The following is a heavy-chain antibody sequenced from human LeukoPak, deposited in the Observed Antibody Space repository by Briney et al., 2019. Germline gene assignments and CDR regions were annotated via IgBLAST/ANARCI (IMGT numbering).Heavy chain of an antibody. J-gene: IGHJ4*02. CDR1: GFTFSDYY. CDR2: ISSSGSTI. D-gene: IGHD7-27*01. V-gene: IGHV3-11*04. CDR3: ARFIAWGSIDY. Sequence: GGSLRLSCAASGFTFSDYYMSWIRQAPGKGLEWVSYISSSGSTIYYADSVKGRFTISRDNSKNTLYLQMNSLRAEDTAVYYCARFIAWGSIDYWGQGTLVTVSS.